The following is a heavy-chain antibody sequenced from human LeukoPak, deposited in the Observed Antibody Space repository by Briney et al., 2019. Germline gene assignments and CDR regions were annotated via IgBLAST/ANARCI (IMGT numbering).Heavy chain of an antibody. V-gene: IGHV4-39*01. CDR3: ATSHYYDSSGYPYTFDY. D-gene: IGHD3-22*01. CDR1: GGSISGSSYY. J-gene: IGHJ4*02. Sequence: PSETLSLTCTVSGGSISGSSYYWGWIRQPPGKGLEWIGSIYYSGSTYYNPSLKSRVTISVDTSKNQFSLKLSSVTAADTAVYYCATSHYYDSSGYPYTFDYWGQGTLVTVSS. CDR2: IYYSGST.